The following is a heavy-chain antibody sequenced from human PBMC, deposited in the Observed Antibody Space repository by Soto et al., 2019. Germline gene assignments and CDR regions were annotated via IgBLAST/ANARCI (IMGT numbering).Heavy chain of an antibody. CDR1: GGTFSSYT. CDR3: ARDLMDIVATAVDY. V-gene: IGHV1-69*04. D-gene: IGHD5-12*01. CDR2: IIPILGIA. Sequence: GASVKVSCKASGGTFSSYTISWVRQAPGQGLEWMGRIIPILGIANYAQKFQGRVTINADKSTSTAYMELSSLRSEDTAVYYCARDLMDIVATAVDYWGQGTLVTVSS. J-gene: IGHJ4*02.